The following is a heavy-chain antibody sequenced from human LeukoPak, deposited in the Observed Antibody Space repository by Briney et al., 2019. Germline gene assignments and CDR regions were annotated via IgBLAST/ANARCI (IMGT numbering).Heavy chain of an antibody. CDR1: GFTFSSYA. J-gene: IGHJ6*03. Sequence: GGSLRLSCAASGFTFSSYAMHWVRQAPGKGLEYVSAISSNGGSTYYANSVKGRFTISRDNSKNTLYLQMGSLRAEDMAVYYCARVAAAEGYYYYYMDVWGKGTMVTVSS. CDR3: ARVAAAEGYYYYYMDV. CDR2: ISSNGGST. D-gene: IGHD6-13*01. V-gene: IGHV3-64*01.